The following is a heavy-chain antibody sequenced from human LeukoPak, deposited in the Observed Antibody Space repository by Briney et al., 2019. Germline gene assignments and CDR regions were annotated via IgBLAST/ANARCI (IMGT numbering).Heavy chain of an antibody. CDR1: GYTFTGYY. CDR2: INPNSGGT. J-gene: IGHJ3*02. D-gene: IGHD2-21*01. Sequence: ASVKVSCKASGYTFTGYYMHWVRQAPGQGLEWMGWINPNSGGTNYAQKFQGRVTMTRDTSISTAYMELSRLRSDDTAVYYCARDRMRGVNAFDIWGQGTMVTVSS. CDR3: ARDRMRGVNAFDI. V-gene: IGHV1-2*02.